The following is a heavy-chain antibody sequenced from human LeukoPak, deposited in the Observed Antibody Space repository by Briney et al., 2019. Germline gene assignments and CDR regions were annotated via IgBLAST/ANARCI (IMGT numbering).Heavy chain of an antibody. Sequence: SQTLSLTCAVSGGSISSGGYSWSWIRQPPGKGLEWIGSIYYSGSTYYNPSLKSRVTISVDTSKNQFSLKLSSVTAADTAVYYCARRPRGIVVPAAILRGAFDIWGQGTMVTVSS. V-gene: IGHV4-30-2*03. CDR3: ARRPRGIVVPAAILRGAFDI. J-gene: IGHJ3*02. D-gene: IGHD2-2*01. CDR1: GGSISSGGYS. CDR2: IYYSGST.